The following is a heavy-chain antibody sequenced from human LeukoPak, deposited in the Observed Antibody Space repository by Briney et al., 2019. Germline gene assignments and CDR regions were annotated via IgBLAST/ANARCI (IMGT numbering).Heavy chain of an antibody. D-gene: IGHD6-19*01. J-gene: IGHJ4*02. CDR2: IYSTGST. Sequence: SETLSLTCTVSGGSISNYYWSWIRQSPGKGLEWIGFIYSTGSTSYNPSLKSRVTISVDTSTNQFSLKLSSVTAADTAVYYCARHLYTTPSGGWYRFDCWGQGTLVTVSS. CDR3: ARHLYTTPSGGWYRFDC. CDR1: GGSISNYY. V-gene: IGHV4-59*08.